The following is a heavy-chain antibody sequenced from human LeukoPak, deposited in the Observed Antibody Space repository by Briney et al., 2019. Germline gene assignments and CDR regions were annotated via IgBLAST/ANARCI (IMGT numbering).Heavy chain of an antibody. CDR2: IYHSERT. Sequence: SETLSLTCTVSGYSISDYYWGWIRQPPGKGLEWIGSIYHSERTYYNPSLKSRVTISGDTSRNQFSLKLSSVTAADMAVYYCAWKYYYDTSGYFYVDSWGQGTLVTVSS. V-gene: IGHV4-38-2*02. CDR3: AWKYYYDTSGYFYVDS. CDR1: GYSISDYY. D-gene: IGHD3-22*01. J-gene: IGHJ4*02.